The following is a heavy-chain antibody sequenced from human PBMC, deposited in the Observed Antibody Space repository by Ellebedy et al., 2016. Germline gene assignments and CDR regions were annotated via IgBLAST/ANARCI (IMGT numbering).Heavy chain of an antibody. CDR2: ISSSSSYI. Sequence: GGSLRLXXAASGFTFSSYSMNWVRQAPGKGLEWVSSISSSSSYIYYADSVKGRFTISRDNAKNSLYLQMNSLRAEDTAVYYCAREEPKGIPTLGGWFNPWGQGTLVTVSS. CDR1: GFTFSSYS. D-gene: IGHD3-10*01. J-gene: IGHJ5*02. CDR3: AREEPKGIPTLGGWFNP. V-gene: IGHV3-21*01.